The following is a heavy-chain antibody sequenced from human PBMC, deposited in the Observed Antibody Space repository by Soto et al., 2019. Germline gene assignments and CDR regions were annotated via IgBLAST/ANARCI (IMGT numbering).Heavy chain of an antibody. CDR3: ARHRGVTVTSDAFDI. D-gene: IGHD4-17*01. CDR2: IWYDGHNR. Sequence: QVQLVQSGGGVVQPGRSLRLSCAASGFTFSRYGMHWVRQAPGKGLEWVAVIWYDGHNRYYADCVKGRFTISRDNFKNTLYLQMNSLRAQDTAVYYCARHRGVTVTSDAFDIWGQGTMVTVSS. CDR1: GFTFSRYG. J-gene: IGHJ3*02. V-gene: IGHV3-33*01.